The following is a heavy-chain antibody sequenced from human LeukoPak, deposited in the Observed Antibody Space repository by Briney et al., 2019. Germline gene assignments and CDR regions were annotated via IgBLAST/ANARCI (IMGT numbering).Heavy chain of an antibody. V-gene: IGHV3-74*01. CDR1: GSTFNSHW. J-gene: IGHJ4*02. D-gene: IGHD4-17*01. Sequence: GGSLRLSCAASGSTFNSHWMHWVRQAPGKGVVWVSRIKSDGSTTTYADSVRGRFTISRDYAKNTLYLQMNSLRADDTAVYYCAYGDFAKCDYWGQGTLVTVSS. CDR3: AYGDFAKCDY. CDR2: IKSDGSTT.